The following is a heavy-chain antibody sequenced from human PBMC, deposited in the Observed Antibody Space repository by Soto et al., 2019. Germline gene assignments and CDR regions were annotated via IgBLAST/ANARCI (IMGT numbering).Heavy chain of an antibody. D-gene: IGHD4-17*01. CDR1: GFTFSGYW. J-gene: IGHJ4*02. CDR3: ARETSDYGGNSSFDY. Sequence: GGSLRLSCAASGFTFSGYWMSWVRQAPGKGLEWVANIKPDGGEKYYVDSVKGRFTISRGNAKNSLYLQMNSLRAEDTAVYYCARETSDYGGNSSFDYWGQGTLVTVSS. CDR2: IKPDGGEK. V-gene: IGHV3-7*01.